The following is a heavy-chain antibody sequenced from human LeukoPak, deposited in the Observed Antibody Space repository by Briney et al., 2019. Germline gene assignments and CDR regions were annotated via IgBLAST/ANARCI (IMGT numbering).Heavy chain of an antibody. Sequence: GGSLRLSCAASGFTFSSYGMHWVRQAPGKGLEWVAVISYDGSNKYYADSVKGRFTISRDNSKNTLYLQMNSLRAEDTAVYYCARGVRVGWFGESLYYWGQGTLVTVSS. V-gene: IGHV3-30*03. J-gene: IGHJ4*02. CDR3: ARGVRVGWFGESLYY. CDR1: GFTFSSYG. CDR2: ISYDGSNK. D-gene: IGHD3-10*01.